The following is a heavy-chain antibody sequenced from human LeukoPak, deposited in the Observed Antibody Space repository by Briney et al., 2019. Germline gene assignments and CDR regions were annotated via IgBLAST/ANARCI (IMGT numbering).Heavy chain of an antibody. J-gene: IGHJ4*02. CDR3: ARHDEYVYPTGIAAAGIVPGGYSH. V-gene: IGHV4-39*01. CDR2: IYYSGST. D-gene: IGHD6-13*01. CDR1: GGSIGSSSYY. Sequence: SETLSLTCTVSGGSIGSSSYYWGWIRQPPGKGLEGIGRIYYSGSTYYNPSLKSRVTISVYTSKNQFSMKLSSVTAADTAVYYCARHDEYVYPTGIAAAGIVPGGYSHWGQGTLVTVSS.